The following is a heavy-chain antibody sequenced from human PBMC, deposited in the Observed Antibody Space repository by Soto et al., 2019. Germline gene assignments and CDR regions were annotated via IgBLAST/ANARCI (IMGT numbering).Heavy chain of an antibody. J-gene: IGHJ3*02. CDR2: IYYSGST. D-gene: IGHD6-19*01. CDR3: ATQGEAVAYYFDI. CDR1: GGSISSSSYY. V-gene: IGHV4-39*01. Sequence: SETLSLTCTVSGGSISSSSYYWGWIRQPPGKGLEWIGSIYYSGSTYYNPSPKSRVTISVDTSKNQFSLKLSSVTAADTAVYYCATQGEAVAYYFDIWGQGTMVTVSS.